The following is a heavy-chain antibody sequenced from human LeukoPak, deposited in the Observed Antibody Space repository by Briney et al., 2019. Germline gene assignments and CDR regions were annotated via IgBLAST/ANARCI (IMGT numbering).Heavy chain of an antibody. Sequence: GESLKISCKGSGYRFTNYWIGWVRQMPGKGLEWMGIIYPGDSDTRYSPSFQGQVIISADKSISTAYLQWSSLKASDTAMYYCAGGYCSGGSCYAFDYWGQGTLVTVSS. CDR3: AGGYCSGGSCYAFDY. CDR2: IYPGDSDT. CDR1: GYRFTNYW. D-gene: IGHD2-15*01. V-gene: IGHV5-51*01. J-gene: IGHJ4*02.